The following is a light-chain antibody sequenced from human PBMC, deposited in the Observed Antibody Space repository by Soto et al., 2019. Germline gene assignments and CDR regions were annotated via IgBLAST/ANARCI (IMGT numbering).Light chain of an antibody. V-gene: IGKV3-11*01. CDR1: QSISYY. CDR2: DAS. J-gene: IGKJ4*01. CDR3: QQRSNLPLT. Sequence: TQSPSSVSVSPGDRATLTCRASQSISYYLAWYQQKPGQAPALLIYDASTRATGIPARFSGSGSGTEFTLTISSLQPEDFEVYYCQQRSNLPLTFGGGTKVDIK.